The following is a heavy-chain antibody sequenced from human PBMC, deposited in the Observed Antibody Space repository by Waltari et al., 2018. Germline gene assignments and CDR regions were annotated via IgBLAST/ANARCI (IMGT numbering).Heavy chain of an antibody. J-gene: IGHJ3*02. CDR1: GFTFDDYA. D-gene: IGHD6-19*01. CDR3: AKYSSGWYFGSGAFDI. V-gene: IGHV3-9*01. CDR2: ISWNSGSI. Sequence: EVQLVESGGGLVQPGRSLRLSCAASGFTFDDYAMHWVRQDPGKGLEWVSGISWNSGSIGYADSVKCRFTISRDNAKNSLYLQMNSLRAEDTALYYCAKYSSGWYFGSGAFDIWGQGTMVTVSS.